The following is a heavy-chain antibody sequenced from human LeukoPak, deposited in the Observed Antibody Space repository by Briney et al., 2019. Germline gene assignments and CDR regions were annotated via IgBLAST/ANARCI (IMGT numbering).Heavy chain of an antibody. CDR2: IYHSGST. CDR1: GYSISSGYY. D-gene: IGHD1-1*01. J-gene: IGHJ4*02. V-gene: IGHV4-38-2*02. CDR3: ARDRGTWNDDGFDY. Sequence: SEPLSLTCSVSGYSISSGYYWGWIRQPPGKGLEWIGSIYHSGSTYYNPSLKSRVTISLDTSKNQFSLKLSSVTAADTAVYYCARDRGTWNDDGFDYWGQGTLVTVSS.